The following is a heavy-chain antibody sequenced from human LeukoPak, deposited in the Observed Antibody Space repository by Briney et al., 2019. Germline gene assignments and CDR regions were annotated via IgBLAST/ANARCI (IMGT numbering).Heavy chain of an antibody. Sequence: GGSLRLSCAASGFTFSDYYMSWIRQAPGKGLEWVSYISSSGSAIYYADSVKGRFTISRDNAKNSLYLQMNSLRAEDTAVYYCAVTVAARPEYFQHWGQGTLVTVSS. CDR3: AVTVAARPEYFQH. V-gene: IGHV3-11*01. D-gene: IGHD6-19*01. CDR2: ISSSGSAI. J-gene: IGHJ1*01. CDR1: GFTFSDYY.